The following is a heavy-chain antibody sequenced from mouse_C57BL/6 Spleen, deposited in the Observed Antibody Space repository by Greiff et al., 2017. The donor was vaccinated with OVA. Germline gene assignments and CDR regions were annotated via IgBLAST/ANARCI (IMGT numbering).Heavy chain of an antibody. CDR1: GYTFTDYE. CDR3: TRNDGSSYNWYFDV. CDR2: IDPETGGT. D-gene: IGHD1-1*01. J-gene: IGHJ1*03. Sequence: VQLQQSGAELVRPGASVTLSCKASGYTFTDYEMHWVKQTPVHGLEWIGAIDPETGGTAYNQKFKGKAILTADKSSSTAYMELRSLTSEDSAVYYCTRNDGSSYNWYFDVWGTGTTVTVSS. V-gene: IGHV1-15*01.